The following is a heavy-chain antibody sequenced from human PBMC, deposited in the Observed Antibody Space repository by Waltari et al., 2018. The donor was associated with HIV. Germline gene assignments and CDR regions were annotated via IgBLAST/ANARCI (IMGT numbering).Heavy chain of an antibody. CDR2: ISTSGSTI. Sequence: QVQLVESGGGLVKHGGSLRLSCAASGFPFSDYSMNWLRQAPGRGLEWISYISTSGSTIYYAGSVEGRFTVSRDSAKNSLYLQMNSLRAEDTAVYYCARDRNNYGLGNERDFDNWGQGTLVTVSS. CDR1: GFPFSDYS. J-gene: IGHJ4*02. D-gene: IGHD3-10*01. V-gene: IGHV3-11*04. CDR3: ARDRNNYGLGNERDFDN.